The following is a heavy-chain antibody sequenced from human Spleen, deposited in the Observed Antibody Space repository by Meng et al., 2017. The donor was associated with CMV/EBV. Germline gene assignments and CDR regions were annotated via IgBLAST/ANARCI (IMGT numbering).Heavy chain of an antibody. V-gene: IGHV1-2*02. CDR2: VNPNSGAT. CDR3: ARGYCSGASCYIDD. Sequence: ASVKVSCKASGYPFTGYFIHWVRQAPGQGLKWMGWVNPNSGATIYAQDFQGRVTMTRDTSISTAYMELSRLRSDDTAVYYCARGYCSGASCYIDDWGQGTLVTVSS. J-gene: IGHJ4*02. D-gene: IGHD2-2*02. CDR1: GYPFTGYF.